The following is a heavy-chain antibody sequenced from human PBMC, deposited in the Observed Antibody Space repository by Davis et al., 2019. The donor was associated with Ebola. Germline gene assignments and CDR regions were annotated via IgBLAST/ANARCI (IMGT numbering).Heavy chain of an antibody. Sequence: MPSETLSLTCAVSGGSISSSYYWSWIRQPPGKGLEWIGYIYYSGSTNYNPSLKSRVTISVDTSKNQFSLKLSSVTAADTAVYYCATQNSLWFGEGYFDYWGQGTLVTVSS. D-gene: IGHD3-10*01. CDR1: GGSISSSYY. CDR2: IYYSGST. CDR3: ATQNSLWFGEGYFDY. J-gene: IGHJ4*02. V-gene: IGHV4-59*12.